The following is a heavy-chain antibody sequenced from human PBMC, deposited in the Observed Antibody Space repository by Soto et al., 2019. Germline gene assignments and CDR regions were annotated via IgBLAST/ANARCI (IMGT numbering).Heavy chain of an antibody. CDR3: AKDRRDGDFMHILVVDF. V-gene: IGHV3-30*18. D-gene: IGHD2-15*01. CDR2: MSYDETKK. CDR1: GFSLSSYA. J-gene: IGHJ4*02. Sequence: QVQLVESGGGVVQPGGSLRLSCATSGFSLSSYAMHWVRQAPGKGLEWVALMSYDETKKYYADSVKGRFTISRDTSKNTLFLPMNNLRVEDTAVYYCAKDRRDGDFMHILVVDFWGQGALVTVSS.